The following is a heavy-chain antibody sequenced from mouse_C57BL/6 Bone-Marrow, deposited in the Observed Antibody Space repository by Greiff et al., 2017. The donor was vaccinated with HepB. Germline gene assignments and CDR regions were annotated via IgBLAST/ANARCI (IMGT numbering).Heavy chain of an antibody. D-gene: IGHD2-12*01. CDR2: IYPGSGST. Sequence: VQLQQSGAELVKPGASVKMSCKASGYTFTSYWITWVKQRPGQGLEWIGDIYPGSGSTNYNEKFKSKATLTVDTSSSTAYMQLSSLTSEDSAVYYCARPPRRPNYYSWYCDVWGTGTTVTVSS. CDR1: GYTFTSYW. V-gene: IGHV1-55*01. J-gene: IGHJ1*03. CDR3: ARPPRRPNYYSWYCDV.